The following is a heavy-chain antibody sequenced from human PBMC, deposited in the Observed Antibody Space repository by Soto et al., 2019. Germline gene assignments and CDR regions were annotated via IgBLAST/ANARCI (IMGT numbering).Heavy chain of an antibody. Sequence: GGSLRLSCAASGFTFSNAWMNWVRQAPGKGLEWVGRIKSKTDGGTTDYAAPVKGRFTISRDDSKNTLYLQMNSLKTEDTAVYYCTTPWLQYYYYGMDVWGQGTTVTVSS. CDR2: IKSKTDGGTT. CDR3: TTPWLQYYYYGMDV. D-gene: IGHD5-12*01. J-gene: IGHJ6*02. CDR1: GFTFSNAW. V-gene: IGHV3-15*07.